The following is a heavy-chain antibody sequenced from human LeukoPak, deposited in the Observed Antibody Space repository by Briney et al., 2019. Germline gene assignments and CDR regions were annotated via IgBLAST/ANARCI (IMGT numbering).Heavy chain of an antibody. CDR3: ASSIVVVPYDEGYFDY. D-gene: IGHD2-2*01. Sequence: GASVKVSCKASGGTFSSYAISWVRQAPGQGLEWMGGIIPIFGTANYAQKFQGRVTITTDESTSTAYMELSSLRSEDTAVYYCASSIVVVPYDEGYFDYWGQGTLVTVSS. J-gene: IGHJ4*02. CDR1: GGTFSSYA. V-gene: IGHV1-69*05. CDR2: IIPIFGTA.